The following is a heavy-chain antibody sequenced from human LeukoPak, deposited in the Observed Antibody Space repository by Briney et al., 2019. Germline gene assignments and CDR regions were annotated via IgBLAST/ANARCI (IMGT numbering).Heavy chain of an antibody. V-gene: IGHV4-30-2*01. D-gene: IGHD3-22*01. J-gene: IGHJ5*02. CDR1: GGSISSGGYS. CDR3: ASRLEYYYDSSGYRGGDWFDP. CDR2: IYHSRST. Sequence: SETLSLTCAVSGGSISSGGYSWSWIRQPPGKGLEWIGYIYHSRSTYYNPSLKSRVTISVDRSKNQFSLKLSSVTAADTAVYYCASRLEYYYDSSGYRGGDWFDPWGQGTLVTVSS.